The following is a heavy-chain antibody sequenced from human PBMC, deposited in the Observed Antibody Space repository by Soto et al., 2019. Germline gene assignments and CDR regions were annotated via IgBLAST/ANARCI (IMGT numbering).Heavy chain of an antibody. V-gene: IGHV3-53*01. Sequence: EVQLEESGGGLIQPGGSLRLSCAASGFTINSNFMNWVRQAPGKGLEWVSVIYTGGGTYYADSVKGRFTISRDNSKNTLYLQMNSLRAEDTAVYYCARDSSSWFYFDYWGQGTLVTVFS. CDR3: ARDSSSWFYFDY. J-gene: IGHJ4*02. CDR2: IYTGGGT. CDR1: GFTINSNF. D-gene: IGHD6-13*01.